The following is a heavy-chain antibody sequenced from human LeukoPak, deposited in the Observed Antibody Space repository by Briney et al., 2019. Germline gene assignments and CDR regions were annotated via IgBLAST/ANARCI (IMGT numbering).Heavy chain of an antibody. D-gene: IGHD6-19*01. J-gene: IGHJ5*02. CDR2: IRYDGSNK. CDR3: ARHSQQWLVQNWFDP. CDR1: GFTFTTYG. V-gene: IGHV3-30*02. Sequence: GGSLRLSCAASGFTFTTYGMHWVRQTPGKGLEWVTFIRYDGSNKYYADSVKGRFTISRDNSKNTLYLQMNSLRAEDTAVYYCARHSQQWLVQNWFDPWGQGTLVTVSS.